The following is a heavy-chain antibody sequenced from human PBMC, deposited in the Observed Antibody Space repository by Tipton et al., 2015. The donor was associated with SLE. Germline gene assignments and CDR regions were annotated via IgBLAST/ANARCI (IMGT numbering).Heavy chain of an antibody. D-gene: IGHD5-12*01. CDR2: ISSSSTI. V-gene: IGHV3-48*01. J-gene: IGHJ6*02. Sequence: SLRLSCAASGFTFSSYSMNWVRQAPGKGLEWVSYISSSSTIYYADSVKGRFTISRDNAKNSLYLQMNSLRAEDTAVYYCARVEDSGYDSHYYGMDVWGQGTTVTVSS. CDR1: GFTFSSYS. CDR3: ARVEDSGYDSHYYGMDV.